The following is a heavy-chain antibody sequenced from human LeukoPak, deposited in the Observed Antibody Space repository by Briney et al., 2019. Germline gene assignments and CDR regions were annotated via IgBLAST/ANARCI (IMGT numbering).Heavy chain of an antibody. CDR1: GYSFSDYW. J-gene: IGHJ1*01. V-gene: IGHV5-51*01. D-gene: IGHD4-17*01. CDR3: ARLPGDYAYFHP. Sequence: GESLKISCKGSGYSFSDYWIGGVRQMPGRGLELMGIIYPGDSDTKYRPSFQSQVTISADKAISTASLQWSSLKASDTAMYYCARLPGDYAYFHPWGQGTLVTVSA. CDR2: IYPGDSDT.